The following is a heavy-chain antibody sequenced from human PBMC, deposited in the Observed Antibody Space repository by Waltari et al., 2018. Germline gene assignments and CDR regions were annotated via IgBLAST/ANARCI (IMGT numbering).Heavy chain of an antibody. Sequence: QVQLQQWGAGLLKPSETLSLTCAVYGGSFSGYYWRWIRQPPRKGLEWIGEINHSGSTNYNPSLKRRVTISVDTSKNQFSLKLSSVTAADTAVYYCARFGGGRISRAGYYYYMDVWGKGTTVTVSS. J-gene: IGHJ6*03. CDR1: GGSFSGYY. CDR2: INHSGST. D-gene: IGHD3-10*01. CDR3: ARFGGGRISRAGYYYYMDV. V-gene: IGHV4-34*01.